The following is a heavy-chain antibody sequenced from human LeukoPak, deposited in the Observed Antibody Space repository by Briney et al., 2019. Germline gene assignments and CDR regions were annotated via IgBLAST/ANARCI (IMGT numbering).Heavy chain of an antibody. J-gene: IGHJ4*02. D-gene: IGHD3-22*01. Sequence: GGSLRLSCAASGFTFSDYYMSWVRQAPGKGLEWVSVIYSGGSTYYADSVKGRFTISRDNSKNTLYLQMNSLRAEDTAVYYCARDHGSSGYRRDYWGQGTLVTVSS. CDR2: IYSGGST. CDR1: GFTFSDYY. V-gene: IGHV3-53*01. CDR3: ARDHGSSGYRRDY.